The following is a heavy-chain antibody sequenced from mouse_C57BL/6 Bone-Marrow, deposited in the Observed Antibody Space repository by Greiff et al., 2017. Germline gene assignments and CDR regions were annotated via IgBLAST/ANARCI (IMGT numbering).Heavy chain of an antibody. V-gene: IGHV1-81*01. CDR1: GYTFTSYG. CDR3: ARPITTVVATPFAY. J-gene: IGHJ3*01. CDR2: IYPRSGNT. D-gene: IGHD1-1*01. Sequence: VQVVESGAELARPGASVKLSCKASGYTFTSYGISWVKQRPGQGLEWIGEIYPRSGNTYYNEKFKGKATLTADKSSSTAYMELRSLTSEDSAVYFCARPITTVVATPFAYWGQGTLVTVSA.